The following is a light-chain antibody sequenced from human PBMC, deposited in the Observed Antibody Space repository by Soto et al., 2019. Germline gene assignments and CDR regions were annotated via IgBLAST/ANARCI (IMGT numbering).Light chain of an antibody. Sequence: EIVLIQSPATLSLSPGERATLSCRASQSVGSYLAWYQHKPGQAPRLLISGASSRATGIPDRFSGSGSGTDFTLTISRLEPEDFAVYYCQQYGSSPSFGGGTKVDI. V-gene: IGKV3-20*01. CDR2: GAS. CDR3: QQYGSSPS. J-gene: IGKJ4*01. CDR1: QSVGSY.